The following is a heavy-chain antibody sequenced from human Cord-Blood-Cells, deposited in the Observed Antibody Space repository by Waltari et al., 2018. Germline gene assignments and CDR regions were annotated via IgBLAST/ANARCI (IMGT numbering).Heavy chain of an antibody. D-gene: IGHD2-8*01. J-gene: IGHJ3*02. CDR2: ISSSSSYI. CDR1: GFTFRSYS. Sequence: EVQLVESGGGLVKPGGCLRLSCAASGFTFRSYSMNWVRQAPGKGLEWVSSISSSSSYIYYADSVKGRFTISRDNAKNSLYLQMNSLRAEDTAVYYCARVVGYCTNGVCYAFDIWGQGTMVTVSS. CDR3: ARVVGYCTNGVCYAFDI. V-gene: IGHV3-21*01.